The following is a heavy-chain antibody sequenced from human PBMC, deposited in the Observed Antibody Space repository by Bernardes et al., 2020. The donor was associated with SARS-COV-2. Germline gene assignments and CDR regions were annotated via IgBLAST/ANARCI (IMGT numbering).Heavy chain of an antibody. Sequence: ASVKVSCKASGYTFTSYGISWVRQAPGQGLEWMGWISAYNGNTNYAQKLQGRVTMTTDTSTSTAYMELRSLRSDDTAVYYCARDGRSITIFGVVIRVSKHKNWFDPWGQGTLVTVSS. J-gene: IGHJ5*02. CDR2: ISAYNGNT. V-gene: IGHV1-18*01. CDR3: ARDGRSITIFGVVIRVSKHKNWFDP. D-gene: IGHD3-3*01. CDR1: GYTFTSYG.